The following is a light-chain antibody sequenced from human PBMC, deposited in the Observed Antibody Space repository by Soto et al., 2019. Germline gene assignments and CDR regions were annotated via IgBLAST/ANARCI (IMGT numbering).Light chain of an antibody. V-gene: IGKV3-20*01. CDR3: QQYGSSPT. J-gene: IGKJ1*01. CDR1: QSVSSNY. CDR2: DVS. Sequence: EIVLTQSPGTLSLSPGERATLSCRSSQSVSSNYLAWYQQKPDQAPRLVIYDVSGRATGIPDSFSGSGAGKDFTLTISRLEPEDFAVYYCQQYGSSPTFGQGTKVEIK.